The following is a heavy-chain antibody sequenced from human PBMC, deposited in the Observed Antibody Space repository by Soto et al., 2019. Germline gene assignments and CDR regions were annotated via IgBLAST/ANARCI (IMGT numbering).Heavy chain of an antibody. CDR2: VYYRGST. CDR3: ARDSRPYDSSGYYYVSYYYYGMDV. D-gene: IGHD3-22*01. Sequence: PSETLSLTCTVSGGSISSYYWSWIRQPPGKGLEWIGYVYYRGSTNYNPSLKSRVTLSLDTSKNQFSLKLSSVTAADTAVYYCARDSRPYDSSGYYYVSYYYYGMDVWGQGTTVTVSS. CDR1: GGSISSYY. J-gene: IGHJ6*02. V-gene: IGHV4-59*01.